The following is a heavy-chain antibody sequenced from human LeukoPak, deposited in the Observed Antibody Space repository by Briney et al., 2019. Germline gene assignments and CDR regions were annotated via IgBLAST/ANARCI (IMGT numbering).Heavy chain of an antibody. Sequence: SQTLSLTCAISGDSVSSNSAAWSWIRQSPSRGLEWLGRTYYRSKWYNDYAVSVKSRIIINPDTSKNQFSLRLNSVTPEDTAVYYCAREGFHYGMDVWGQGTTVTVSS. V-gene: IGHV6-1*01. CDR3: AREGFHYGMDV. CDR1: GDSVSSNSAA. CDR2: TYYRSKWYN. J-gene: IGHJ6*02.